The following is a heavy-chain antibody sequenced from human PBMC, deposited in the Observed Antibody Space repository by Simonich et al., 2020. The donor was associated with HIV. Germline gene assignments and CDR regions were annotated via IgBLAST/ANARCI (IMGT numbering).Heavy chain of an antibody. CDR1: GYTFTGYY. CDR3: ARAAADYYDTSGYYYGDYFDY. V-gene: IGHV1-2*06. CDR2: INAERGGT. D-gene: IGHD3-22*01. Sequence: QVQLVQAGAEVKKPGASVKVSCKASGYTFTGYYIHWVRQAPGQGLEGMGRINAERGGTNYAQKFQGSVTTTRDTSISTAYMALSRLKSDDTAVYYCARAAADYYDTSGYYYGDYFDYWGQGTLVTVSS. J-gene: IGHJ4*02.